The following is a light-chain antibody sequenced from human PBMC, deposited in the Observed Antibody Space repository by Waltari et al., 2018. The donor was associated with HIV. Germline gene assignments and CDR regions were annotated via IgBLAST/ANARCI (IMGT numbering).Light chain of an antibody. CDR2: EVS. CDR1: SSDVGGYKY. CDR3: SSYTSSNTLR. Sequence: QSALTQPASVSGSPGQSITISCTGTSSDVGGYKYVSWYQQHPGKAPRLMIYEVSNRTSGFSNRFSGSKSGDTASLTISGLQAEDEAAYYCSSYTSSNTLRFGGGTKLTVL. J-gene: IGLJ2*01. V-gene: IGLV2-14*01.